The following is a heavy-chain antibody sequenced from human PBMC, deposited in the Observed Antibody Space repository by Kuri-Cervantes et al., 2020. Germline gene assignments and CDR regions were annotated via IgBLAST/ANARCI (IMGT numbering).Heavy chain of an antibody. CDR3: ARAGTPDMVEMVRGVAGAFDI. CDR1: GYTFTSYG. V-gene: IGHV1-18*01. Sequence: ASVKVSCKASGYTFTSYGISWVRQAPGQGLEWMGWISAYNGNTNYAQKLQGRVTMTTDTSTSTAYMELRSLRSDDTAVYYCARAGTPDMVEMVRGVAGAFDIWGQGTMVTVSS. J-gene: IGHJ3*02. D-gene: IGHD3-10*01. CDR2: ISAYNGNT.